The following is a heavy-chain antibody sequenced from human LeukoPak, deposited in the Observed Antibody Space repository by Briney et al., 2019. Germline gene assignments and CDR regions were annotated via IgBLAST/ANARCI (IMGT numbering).Heavy chain of an antibody. CDR1: GYSISSGYY. V-gene: IGHV4-38-2*02. CDR3: ARESNYYGSGTGWFDP. D-gene: IGHD3-10*01. Sequence: SETLSLTCTVSGYSISSGYYWGWIRQPPGKGLEWIGSIYHSGSTYYNPSLKSRVTISVDTSKNQFSLKLSSVTAADTAVYYCARESNYYGSGTGWFDPWGQGTLVTVSS. J-gene: IGHJ5*02. CDR2: IYHSGST.